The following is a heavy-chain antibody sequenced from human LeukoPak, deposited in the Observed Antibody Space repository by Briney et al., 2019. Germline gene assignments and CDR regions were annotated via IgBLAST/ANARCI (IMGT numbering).Heavy chain of an antibody. CDR3: VSPPYYFDTTNYYVGY. CDR1: GFTFSDYY. D-gene: IGHD3-22*01. J-gene: IGHJ4*02. V-gene: IGHV3-11*04. CDR2: ISSSGSTI. Sequence: GGSLRLSCAASGFTFSDYYMSWIRQAPGKGLEWVSYISSSGSTIYYADSVKGRFTISRDNAKNSLYLQMNSLRAEDTAVYYCVSPPYYFDTTNYYVGYWGQGTLVTVSS.